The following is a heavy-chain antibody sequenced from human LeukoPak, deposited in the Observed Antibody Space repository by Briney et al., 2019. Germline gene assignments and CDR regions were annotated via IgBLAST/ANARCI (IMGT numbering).Heavy chain of an antibody. Sequence: SETLSLTCAVSGGSISSNSYYWGWTRQPPGKGLEWIGSIYYSGSTYYNPSLKSRVTISVDTSKNQFSLKLSSVTAADTAVYYCARTRYYYNSRSYGAPYYFDYWGQGTLVTVSS. CDR1: GGSISSNSYY. J-gene: IGHJ4*02. CDR2: IYYSGST. CDR3: ARTRYYYNSRSYGAPYYFDY. V-gene: IGHV4-39*01. D-gene: IGHD3-10*01.